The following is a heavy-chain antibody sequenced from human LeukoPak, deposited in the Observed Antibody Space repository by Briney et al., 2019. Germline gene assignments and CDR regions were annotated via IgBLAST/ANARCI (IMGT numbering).Heavy chain of an antibody. D-gene: IGHD3-3*01. J-gene: IGHJ4*02. CDR2: ISGSGGST. Sequence: GGSLRLSCAASGFTFSSYAMSWVRQAPGKGLEWVSAISGSGGSTYYADSVKGRFTISRDNSKDTLYLQMNSLRAEDTAVYYCAKASEYDFWSGYPTPALDYWGQGTLVTVSS. V-gene: IGHV3-23*01. CDR1: GFTFSSYA. CDR3: AKASEYDFWSGYPTPALDY.